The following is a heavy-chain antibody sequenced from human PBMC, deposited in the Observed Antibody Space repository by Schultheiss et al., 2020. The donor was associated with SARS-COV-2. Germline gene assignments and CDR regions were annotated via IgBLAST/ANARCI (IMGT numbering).Heavy chain of an antibody. J-gene: IGHJ4*02. Sequence: SETLSLTCTVSGGSISSYYWSWIRQPPGKGLEWIGYIYYSGSTYYNPSLKSRVTISVDTSKNQFSLKLSSVTAADTAVYYCARLNRYSGYVSHFDRWGQGTLVTVSS. CDR2: IYYSGST. CDR1: GGSISSYY. CDR3: ARLNRYSGYVSHFDR. D-gene: IGHD5-12*01. V-gene: IGHV4-59*01.